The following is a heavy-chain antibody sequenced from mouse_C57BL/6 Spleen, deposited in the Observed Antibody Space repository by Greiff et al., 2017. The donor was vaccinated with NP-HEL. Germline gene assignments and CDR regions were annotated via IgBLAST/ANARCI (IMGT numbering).Heavy chain of an antibody. Sequence: QVQLQQSGAELARPGASVKMSCKASGYTFTSYTMHWVKQRPGQGLEWIGYINPSSGYTKYNQKFKDKATLTADKSSSTAYMQLSSLTSEDSAVYYCAREEYRNYVGYWGQGTTLTVSS. CDR2: INPSSGYT. V-gene: IGHV1-4*01. J-gene: IGHJ2*01. CDR1: GYTFTSYT. D-gene: IGHD2-14*01. CDR3: AREEYRNYVGY.